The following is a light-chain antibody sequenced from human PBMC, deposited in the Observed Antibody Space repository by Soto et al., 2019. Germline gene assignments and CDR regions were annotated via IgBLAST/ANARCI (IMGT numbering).Light chain of an antibody. Sequence: DIVMTQLPESLAVSLGDTATINCESRQSVLYSSNNKNYLAWYQQKPGQPPKALIYWASTRESGVPDRFSGSGSGTHFTLTISSLQSEDFAVYYCQKYNNWPFAFGQGTRLEIK. V-gene: IGKV4-1*01. CDR3: QKYNNWPFA. J-gene: IGKJ5*01. CDR1: QSVLYSSNNKNY. CDR2: WAS.